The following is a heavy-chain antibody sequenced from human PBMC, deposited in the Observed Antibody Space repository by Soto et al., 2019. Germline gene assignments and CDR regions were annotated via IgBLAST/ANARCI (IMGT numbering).Heavy chain of an antibody. Sequence: PSETLSLTCIVSGGSISGYYWSWIRQTPGKGLEWIGYIHYSGSTNYNPSLKSRVTISVDTSKNQFSLKLSSVTAADTAVYYCARTPHSSGWDYYYYYMDVWGKGTTVTVSS. D-gene: IGHD6-19*01. J-gene: IGHJ6*03. CDR1: GGSISGYY. CDR2: IHYSGST. CDR3: ARTPHSSGWDYYYYYMDV. V-gene: IGHV4-59*08.